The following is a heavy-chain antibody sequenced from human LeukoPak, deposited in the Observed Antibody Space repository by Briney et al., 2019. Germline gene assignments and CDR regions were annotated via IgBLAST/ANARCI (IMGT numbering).Heavy chain of an antibody. V-gene: IGHV3-30*03. CDR1: GFTFSRYW. J-gene: IGHJ4*02. CDR2: ISYDGSNQ. CDR3: ARDLHGRYSYGYRH. Sequence: GGSLRLSCGVSGFTFSRYWMSWVRQAPGKGLEWVAVISYDGSNQHKADSVRGRFTISRDNSKNTLYLQMNSLRAEDTAVYYCARDLHGRYSYGYRHWGQGTLVTVSS. D-gene: IGHD5-18*01.